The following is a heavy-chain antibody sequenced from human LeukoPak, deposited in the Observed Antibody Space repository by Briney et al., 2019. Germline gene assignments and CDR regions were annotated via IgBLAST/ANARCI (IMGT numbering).Heavy chain of an antibody. D-gene: IGHD6-19*01. CDR2: IYTSGGT. Sequence: PSETLSLTCTVSGGSMNSYYWSWIRQPAGKGLEWIGRIYTSGGTNYNPSLKTRVIMSVDTSKNQFSLKLSSVTAADTAVYYCARDGSGWQDYWGQGTLVTVSS. CDR1: GGSMNSYY. V-gene: IGHV4-4*07. J-gene: IGHJ4*02. CDR3: ARDGSGWQDY.